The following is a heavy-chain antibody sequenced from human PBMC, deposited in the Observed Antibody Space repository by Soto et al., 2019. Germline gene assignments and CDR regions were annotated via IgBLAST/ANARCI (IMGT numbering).Heavy chain of an antibody. Sequence: GGSLRLSCAASGFTFSSYAMHWVRQAPGKGLEWVAVISYDGSNKYYADSVKGRFTISRDNSKNTLYLQMNSLRAEDTAVYYCARDLHCSGGICYGKDYWGQGTLVTVSS. CDR3: ARDLHCSGGICYGKDY. D-gene: IGHD2-15*01. CDR1: GFTFSSYA. V-gene: IGHV3-30-3*01. J-gene: IGHJ4*02. CDR2: ISYDGSNK.